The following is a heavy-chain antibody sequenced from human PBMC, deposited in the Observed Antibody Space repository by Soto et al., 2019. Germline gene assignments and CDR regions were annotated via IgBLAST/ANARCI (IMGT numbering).Heavy chain of an antibody. J-gene: IGHJ4*02. Sequence: PSETLSLTCTVSVGSINSDYWSWIRQPPGRGLEWIGYISYTGNTKYSPSLTSRVTMSADKSKNQVSLRLNSVTDADTAVYYCARERFGGLGATYSECRGQGHLGTCSS. D-gene: IGHD1-26*01. CDR3: ARERFGGLGATYSEC. V-gene: IGHV4-59*01. CDR1: VGSINSDY. CDR2: ISYTGNT.